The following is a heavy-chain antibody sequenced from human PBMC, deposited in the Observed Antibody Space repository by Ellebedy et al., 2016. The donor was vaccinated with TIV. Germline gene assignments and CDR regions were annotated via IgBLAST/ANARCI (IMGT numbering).Heavy chain of an antibody. D-gene: IGHD3-10*01. CDR3: TRDLYDYGSGVPGY. V-gene: IGHV3-74*01. Sequence: GESLKISXPASGFTFRDYWFHCVRQAPWQGPVWVSRISSRDTTVYADFVKGRFTISRDNAKNTLYLQMNSLTAEDTAVYYCTRDLYDYGSGVPGYWGQGTLVNVSS. CDR2: ISSRDTT. CDR1: GFTFRDYW. J-gene: IGHJ4*02.